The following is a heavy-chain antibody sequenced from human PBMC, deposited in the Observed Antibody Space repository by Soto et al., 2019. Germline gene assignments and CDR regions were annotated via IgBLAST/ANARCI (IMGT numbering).Heavy chain of an antibody. J-gene: IGHJ6*02. Sequence: QVQLVQSGAEVKKPGSSVKVSCKASGGTFSSYTISWVRQAPGQGLEWMGRIIPILGIANYAQKFQGRVTITEDKSTSIAYMELSSLRSEDTVVYYCARDPGGSGYAVGYYYGMDVWGQGTTVTVSS. D-gene: IGHD6-13*01. CDR2: IIPILGIA. V-gene: IGHV1-69*08. CDR1: GGTFSSYT. CDR3: ARDPGGSGYAVGYYYGMDV.